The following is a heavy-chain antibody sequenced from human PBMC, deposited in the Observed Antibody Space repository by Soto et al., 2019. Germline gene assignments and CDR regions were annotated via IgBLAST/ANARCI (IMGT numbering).Heavy chain of an antibody. CDR3: VSPTGDTYGDSAFNI. J-gene: IGHJ3*02. D-gene: IGHD5-18*01. Sequence: SETLSLTCTVSGGSVSSGRYYWTWIRQPPGKGLEWIGYIYYTGTTNYNPSLKSRVTISVDTSKNQFSLKLSSVTAADTAVYYCVSPTGDTYGDSAFNIWSLGTMVTVSS. CDR1: GGSVSSGRYY. CDR2: IYYTGTT. V-gene: IGHV4-61*01.